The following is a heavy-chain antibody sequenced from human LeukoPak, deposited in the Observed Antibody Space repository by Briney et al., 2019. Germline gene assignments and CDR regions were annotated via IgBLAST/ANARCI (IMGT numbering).Heavy chain of an antibody. CDR1: GYSFTSYW. V-gene: IGHV5-51*01. CDR2: IYPGDSDT. CDR3: ARQRYYDSSGQFDP. Sequence: GESLKISCKGSGYSFTSYWIGWVRRMPGKGLKWMGIIYPGDSDTRYSASFQGQVTISADKSISTAYLQWSSLKASDTAMYYCARQRYYDSSGQFDPWGQGTLVTVSS. J-gene: IGHJ5*02. D-gene: IGHD3-22*01.